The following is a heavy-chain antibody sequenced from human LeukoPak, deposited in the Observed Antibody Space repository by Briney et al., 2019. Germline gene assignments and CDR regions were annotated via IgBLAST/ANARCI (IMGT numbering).Heavy chain of an antibody. V-gene: IGHV3-23*01. CDR1: GFTFTSSA. Sequence: GGTLRLSCVASGFTFTSSAMSWVRQAPGKGLEWVSAISGRSGTTYYADSVKGRFTISRDNSKNTLYLQMNSLRAEDTAVYYCAKDAGYSSVYLSDYWGQGTLVTVSS. J-gene: IGHJ4*02. CDR2: ISGRSGTT. CDR3: AKDAGYSSVYLSDY. D-gene: IGHD6-19*01.